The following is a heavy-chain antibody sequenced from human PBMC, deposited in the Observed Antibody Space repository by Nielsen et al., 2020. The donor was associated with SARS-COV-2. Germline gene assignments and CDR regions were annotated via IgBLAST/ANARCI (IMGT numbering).Heavy chain of an antibody. Sequence: SQTLSLTCVISGDSVSSSSVAWNWIRQSPSRGLEWLGRIYYRSKWFYEYAASVRSRITIDPDTSKNQFSLHLNSVTSEDTAMYYCTRDPGYYHGMDVWGQGTTVIVSS. CDR1: GDSVSSSSVA. CDR2: IYYRSKWFY. V-gene: IGHV6-1*01. J-gene: IGHJ6*02. CDR3: TRDPGYYHGMDV.